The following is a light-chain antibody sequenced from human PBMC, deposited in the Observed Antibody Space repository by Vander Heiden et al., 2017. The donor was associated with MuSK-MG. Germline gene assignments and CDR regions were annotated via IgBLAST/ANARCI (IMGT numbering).Light chain of an antibody. V-gene: IGKV1-39*01. CDR3: QQMNSMHPVYT. CDR2: AAS. CDR1: QSISSY. J-gene: IGKJ2*01. Sequence: DIHMTQSPSSLSASVGDRVTITCRASQSISSYLNWYQQKPGKAPKLLIYAASRLQRVVPSRFSGSGYATDFTLTMSSRQPEDFETYYCQQMNSMHPVYTFGQGTKMGMK.